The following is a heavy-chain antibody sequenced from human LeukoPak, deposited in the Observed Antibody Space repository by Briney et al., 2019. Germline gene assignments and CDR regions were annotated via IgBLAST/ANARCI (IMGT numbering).Heavy chain of an antibody. CDR1: GFTFSSYS. CDR2: ISSSSYI. Sequence: PGGSLRLSCAASGFTFSSYSMNWVRQAPGKGLEWVSSISSSSYIYYADSVKGRFTISRDNAKNSLYLQMNSLRAEDTAVYYCARVRDRHFDPLLIWGQGTMVTVSS. J-gene: IGHJ3*02. CDR3: ARVRDRHFDPLLI. V-gene: IGHV3-21*01. D-gene: IGHD3-9*01.